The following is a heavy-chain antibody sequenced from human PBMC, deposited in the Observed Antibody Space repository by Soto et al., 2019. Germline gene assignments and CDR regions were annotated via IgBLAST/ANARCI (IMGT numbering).Heavy chain of an antibody. CDR3: ARDSPPSDY. Sequence: QVQLVQSGAEVKKPGASVKVSCKASGYTFTSYAMHWVRQAPGQRLEWMGWINAGNGNRKNSQKFQGRVTITRDTSASTAYMELSSLRSEDTAVYYCARDSPPSDYWGQGTLVTVSS. J-gene: IGHJ4*02. CDR1: GYTFTSYA. V-gene: IGHV1-3*01. CDR2: INAGNGNR.